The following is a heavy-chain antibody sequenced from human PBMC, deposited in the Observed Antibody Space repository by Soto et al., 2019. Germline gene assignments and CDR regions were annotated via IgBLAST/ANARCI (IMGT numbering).Heavy chain of an antibody. D-gene: IGHD3-22*01. V-gene: IGHV1-18*04. CDR2: ISAYNGNT. J-gene: IGHJ6*02. CDR1: GYTFTSDG. CDR3: ARDASSGYYSPPYYYYGMDV. Sequence: ASVKVSCKASGYTFTSDGISWVRQAPGQGLEWMGWISAYNGNTNYAQKLQGRVTMTTDTSTSTAYMELRSLRSDDTAVYYCARDASSGYYSPPYYYYGMDVCGQGTTVTVSS.